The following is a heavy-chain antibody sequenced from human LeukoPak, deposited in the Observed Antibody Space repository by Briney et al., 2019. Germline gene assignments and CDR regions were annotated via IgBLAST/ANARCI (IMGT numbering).Heavy chain of an antibody. CDR2: IYTSGST. V-gene: IGHV4-59*10. J-gene: IGHJ4*02. CDR3: ARVGSIAAAPFDY. D-gene: IGHD6-13*01. Sequence: GSLRLSCAASGFTFSSYAMSWVRQAPGKGLEWIGRIYTSGSTNYNPSLKSRVTMSVDTSKNQFSLKLSSVTAADTAVYYCARVGSIAAAPFDYWGQGTLVTVSS. CDR1: GFTFSSYA.